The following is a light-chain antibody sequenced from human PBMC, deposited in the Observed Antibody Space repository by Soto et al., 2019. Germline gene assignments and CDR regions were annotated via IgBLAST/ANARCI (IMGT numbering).Light chain of an antibody. CDR1: QVISNY. J-gene: IGKJ2*01. V-gene: IGKV1-39*01. CDR2: GAT. Sequence: DIQMTQSPSSLSASVGDRVTITCRARQVISNYLNWYQQKPGKAPNLLIYGATSLQSGVPSRFSGSGSGTDFTLTISSVQPEDFATYYCQQSYSTLLYTFGQGTELEIK. CDR3: QQSYSTLLYT.